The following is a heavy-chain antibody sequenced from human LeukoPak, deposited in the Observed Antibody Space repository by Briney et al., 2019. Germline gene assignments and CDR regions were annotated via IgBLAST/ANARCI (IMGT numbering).Heavy chain of an antibody. J-gene: IGHJ6*02. D-gene: IGHD3-10*01. CDR3: ARDRAVPGSYYYYGMDV. V-gene: IGHV4-59*01. CDR1: GGSISSYY. CDR2: IYYSGST. Sequence: SETLSLTCTVSGGSISSYYWSWIRQPPGKGLEWIGYIYYSGSTNYNPSLKSRVTISVDTSKNQFSLKLSSVTAADTAVYYCARDRAVPGSYYYYGMDVWGQGTTVTVSS.